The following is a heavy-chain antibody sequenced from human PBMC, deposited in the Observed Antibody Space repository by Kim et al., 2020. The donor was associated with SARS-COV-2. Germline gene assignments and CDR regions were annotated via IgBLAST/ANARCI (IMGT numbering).Heavy chain of an antibody. Sequence: SETLSLTCTVSGGSISSSSYYWGWIRQPPGKGLEWIGSIYYSGSTYYNPSLKSRVTISVDTSKNQFSLKLSSVTAADTAVYYCASLAVAGTGGYYYYYGMDVWGQGTTVTVSS. J-gene: IGHJ6*02. CDR1: GGSISSSSYY. CDR2: IYYSGST. V-gene: IGHV4-39*01. CDR3: ASLAVAGTGGYYYYYGMDV. D-gene: IGHD6-19*01.